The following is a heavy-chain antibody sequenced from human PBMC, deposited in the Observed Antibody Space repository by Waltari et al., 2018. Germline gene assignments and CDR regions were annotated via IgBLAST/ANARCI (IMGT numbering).Heavy chain of an antibody. CDR3: AREVDAFDV. CDR2: INGPGSTT. CDR1: GNTLGNYY. J-gene: IGHJ3*01. V-gene: IGHV3-74*01. Sequence: EVQLVESGGGLVQPGGSLRLSCAAPGNTLGNYYMHCVRQAPGKGQVWVSHINGPGSTTRYADSVKGRFTISRDNAKKMLYLQMNSLRAEDTAVYFCAREVDAFDVWGQGTMVTVSS.